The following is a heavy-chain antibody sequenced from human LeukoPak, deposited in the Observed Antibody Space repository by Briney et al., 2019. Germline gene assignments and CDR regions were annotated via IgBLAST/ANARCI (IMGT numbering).Heavy chain of an antibody. CDR2: IYYSGST. D-gene: IGHD1-26*01. CDR3: ARVNGGSYGIDY. CDR1: GGSISSYY. V-gene: IGHV4-59*01. Sequence: SETLSLTCTVSGGSISSYYWSWIRQPPAKGLEWIGYIYYSGSTNYNPSLKSRVTISVDTSKNQFSLKLSSVTAADTAVYYCARVNGGSYGIDYWGQGTLVTVSS. J-gene: IGHJ4*02.